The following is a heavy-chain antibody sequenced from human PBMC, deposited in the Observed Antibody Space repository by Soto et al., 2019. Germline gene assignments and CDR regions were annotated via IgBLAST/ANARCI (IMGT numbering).Heavy chain of an antibody. CDR1: GYXXSDYX. D-gene: IGHD1-1*01. Sequence: GSSVKVSXKASGYXXSDYXXHWVRQAPGQGLECIGWINPNSGGTKYAPKFQGGVTMTRDTSITTAYMELSRLRSGDTAVYYCAREPATAKPEGVDFWGQGTLVTVS. J-gene: IGHJ4*02. CDR2: INPNSGGT. V-gene: IGHV1-2*02. CDR3: AREPATAKPEGVDF.